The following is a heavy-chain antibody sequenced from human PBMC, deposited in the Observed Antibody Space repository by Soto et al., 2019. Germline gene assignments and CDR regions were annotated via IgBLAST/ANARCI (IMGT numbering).Heavy chain of an antibody. CDR2: ISSDGSYR. J-gene: IGHJ4*02. V-gene: IGHV3-30*04. D-gene: IGHD6-13*01. CDR3: ATNLGIAAAGRVY. Sequence: GGSLRLSCAASGSSFSTYAMHWVRQAPGKGLEWVAVISSDGSYRTYADSVKGRFTISRDNSKNTQYLQMNSLRPEDTAVYYCATNLGIAAAGRVYWGQGTLVTVSS. CDR1: GSSFSTYA.